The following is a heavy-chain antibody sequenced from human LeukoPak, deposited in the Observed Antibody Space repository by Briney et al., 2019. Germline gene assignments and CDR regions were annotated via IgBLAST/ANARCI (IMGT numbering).Heavy chain of an antibody. D-gene: IGHD2-2*01. Sequence: PGGSLRLSCAASGFTLSTFDMNWVRQAPRKGLEWVSSISTSSRYIYYRDSVKSRFTISRDDAKNSLYLQMNSLRVEDTAVYYCGRADCSGSTCYLRRSWFDPWGQGTLVTVSS. J-gene: IGHJ5*02. CDR3: GRADCSGSTCYLRRSWFDP. CDR2: ISTSSRYI. V-gene: IGHV3-21*01. CDR1: GFTLSTFD.